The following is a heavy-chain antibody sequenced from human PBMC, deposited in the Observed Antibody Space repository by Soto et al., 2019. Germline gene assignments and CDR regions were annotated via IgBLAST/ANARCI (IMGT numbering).Heavy chain of an antibody. J-gene: IGHJ3*02. CDR3: AKDTERITIFGVVINDAFDI. D-gene: IGHD3-3*01. V-gene: IGHV3-23*01. Sequence: GGSLRLSCAASGFTFSSYAMSWVRQAPGKGLEWVSAISGSGGSTYYADSVKGRFTISRDNSKNTLYLQMNSLRAEDTAVYYCAKDTERITIFGVVINDAFDIWGQGTMVTVSS. CDR1: GFTFSSYA. CDR2: ISGSGGST.